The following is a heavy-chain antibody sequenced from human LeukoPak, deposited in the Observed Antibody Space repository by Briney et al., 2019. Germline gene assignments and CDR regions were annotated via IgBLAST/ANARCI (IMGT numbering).Heavy chain of an antibody. V-gene: IGHV4-4*07. CDR1: GGSVSSYY. CDR2: IYTSGST. D-gene: IGHD3-22*01. Sequence: SETLSLTCTVSGGSVSSYYWSWIRQPAGKGLEWIGRIYTSGSTNYNPSLKSRVTMSVDTSKNQFSLKLSSVTAADTAVYYCARVSGGYSYEAFDYWGQGTLVTVSS. CDR3: ARVSGGYSYEAFDY. J-gene: IGHJ4*02.